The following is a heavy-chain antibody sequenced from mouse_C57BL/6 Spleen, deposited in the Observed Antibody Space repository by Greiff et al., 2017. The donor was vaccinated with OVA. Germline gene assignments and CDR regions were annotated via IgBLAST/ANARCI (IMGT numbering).Heavy chain of an antibody. V-gene: IGHV2-2*01. CDR1: GFSLTSYG. D-gene: IGHD3-3*01. J-gene: IGHJ4*01. CDR3: SRGDEVYAMAY. CDR2: IWSGGST. Sequence: QVQLQQSGPGLVQPSQSLSITCTVSGFSLTSYGVHWVRQSPGKGLEWLGVIWSGGSTDSNAAFISRLSISKDNSTSPVFFIISSLQAVYTAIFFFSRGDEVYAMAYWGQGTSVTVSS.